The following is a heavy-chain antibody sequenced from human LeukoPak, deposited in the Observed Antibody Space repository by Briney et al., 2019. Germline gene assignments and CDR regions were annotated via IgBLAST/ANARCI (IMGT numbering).Heavy chain of an antibody. D-gene: IGHD4-23*01. CDR2: FDPEDGET. V-gene: IGHV1-24*01. J-gene: IGHJ4*02. Sequence: GASVKVSCKVSGYTLTELSMHWVRQAPGKGLEWMGGFDPEDGETIYAQKFQGRVTITADESTSTAYMELSSLRSEDTAVYYCARAPYGGGNSFFDYWGQGTLVAVSS. CDR1: GYTLTELS. CDR3: ARAPYGGGNSFFDY.